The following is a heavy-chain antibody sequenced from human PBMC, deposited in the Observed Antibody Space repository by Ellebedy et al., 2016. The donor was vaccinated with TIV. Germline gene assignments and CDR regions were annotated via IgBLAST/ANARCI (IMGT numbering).Heavy chain of an antibody. CDR1: GYSFTSYW. J-gene: IGHJ3*01. CDR2: IYPGDSDT. CDR3: TRFGIQPYLAA. V-gene: IGHV5-51*01. D-gene: IGHD5-18*01. Sequence: GESLKISCKGSGYSFTSYWIGWVRQMPGKGLEWMGIIYPGDSDTRYSPSFQGPVTVSADKSTSTAYLQWSSLKASDTAMYYCTRFGIQPYLAAWGQGTMVTVSS.